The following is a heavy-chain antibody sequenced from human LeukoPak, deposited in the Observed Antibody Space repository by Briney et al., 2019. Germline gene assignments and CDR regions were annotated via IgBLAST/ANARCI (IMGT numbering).Heavy chain of an antibody. CDR1: GFTFSTYS. CDR2: ISSSSFL. CDR3: ARDAGNSSGWNDFDY. Sequence: GGSLRLSCAASGFTFSTYSMNWVRQAPGKGVEWVSSISSSSFLFYADSVKGRFTTSRDNAKNSLCLQMNSLRAEDTAVYYCARDAGNSSGWNDFDYWGQGTLVTVSS. V-gene: IGHV3-21*01. J-gene: IGHJ4*02. D-gene: IGHD6-19*01.